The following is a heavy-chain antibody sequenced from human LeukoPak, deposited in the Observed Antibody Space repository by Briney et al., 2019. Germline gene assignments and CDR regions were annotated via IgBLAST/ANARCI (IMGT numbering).Heavy chain of an antibody. V-gene: IGHV3-30-3*01. CDR1: GFTFSSYA. D-gene: IGHD2-15*01. J-gene: IGHJ5*02. CDR3: ARGGKGGYCSGGSCYLLNSRFDP. CDR2: ISYDGSNK. Sequence: GRSLRRSCAASGFTFSSYAMHWVRQAPGKGLEWVAVISYDGSNKYYADSVKGRFTISRDNSKNTLYLQMNSLRAEDTAVYYCARGGKGGYCSGGSCYLLNSRFDPWGQGTLVTVSS.